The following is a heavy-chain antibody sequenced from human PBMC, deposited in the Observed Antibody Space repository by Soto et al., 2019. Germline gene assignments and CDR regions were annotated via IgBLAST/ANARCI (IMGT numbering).Heavy chain of an antibody. V-gene: IGHV3-48*02. CDR3: AKGPHNNVGLPYYFDS. J-gene: IGHJ4*02. CDR1: GFSLANYP. CDR2: ISPRGETI. Sequence: PGGSLRLSCAASGFSLANYPMNWVRQTPGKGLEWVSYISPRGETIYYTESVQGRFTISRDNARNSMSLQMNSLRDEDTALYYCAKGPHNNVGLPYYFDSWGQGVPLTVSS. D-gene: IGHD1-1*01.